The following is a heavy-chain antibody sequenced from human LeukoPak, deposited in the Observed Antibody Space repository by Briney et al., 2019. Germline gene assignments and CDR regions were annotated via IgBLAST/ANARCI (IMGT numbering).Heavy chain of an antibody. J-gene: IGHJ4*02. Sequence: SVTVPCKPSAGTFSSYAISWLRQAPGQGLEWMGRIIPIFGTANYAQKVQGRVTITTDESTSTAYMELSSRRSEDTAVYYCARDLATLGFDYWGQGTLVTVSS. CDR2: IIPIFGTA. V-gene: IGHV1-69*05. D-gene: IGHD4-23*01. CDR3: ARDLATLGFDY. CDR1: AGTFSSYA.